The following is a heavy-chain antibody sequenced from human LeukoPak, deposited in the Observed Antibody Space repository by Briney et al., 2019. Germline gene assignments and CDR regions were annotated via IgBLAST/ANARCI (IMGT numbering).Heavy chain of an antibody. CDR1: GYTLTELS. CDR2: FDPEDGET. Sequence: ASVKVSCKVSGYTLTELSMHWVRQAPGKGLEWMGGFDPEDGETIYAQKFQGRVTMTEDTSTDTAYMELSSLRSEDTAVYYCATDXTIFGXYGMDVWGQGTTVTVS. CDR3: ATDXTIFGXYGMDV. D-gene: IGHD3-3*01. V-gene: IGHV1-24*01. J-gene: IGHJ6*02.